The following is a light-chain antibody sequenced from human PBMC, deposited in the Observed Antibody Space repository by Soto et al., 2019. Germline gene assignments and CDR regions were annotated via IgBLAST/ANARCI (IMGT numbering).Light chain of an antibody. Sequence: EIVMTQSPATLSVSPGERATLSCRSSQSVSSELAWYQQKPGQAPRLLIYGASTRATGIPARFSGSGSGTEFTLTISSLQSEDFAVYYCQQYNNWPPKTFGQGTKVDI. J-gene: IGKJ1*01. CDR3: QQYNNWPPKT. V-gene: IGKV3-15*01. CDR2: GAS. CDR1: QSVSSE.